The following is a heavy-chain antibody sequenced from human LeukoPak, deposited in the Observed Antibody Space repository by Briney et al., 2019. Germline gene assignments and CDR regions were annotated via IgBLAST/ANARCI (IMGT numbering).Heavy chain of an antibody. CDR1: GFTFSSNS. D-gene: IGHD2-15*01. J-gene: IGHJ4*02. CDR2: ISSGSSTI. CDR3: AKDEGRCLDY. Sequence: GGSLRLSCAASGFTFSSNSMNWVRQAPGKGLEWVSYISSGSSTIYYADSVKGRFTISRDNAKNPLYLQMNSLRTEDTALYYCAKDEGRCLDYWGQGTLVTVSS. V-gene: IGHV3-48*01.